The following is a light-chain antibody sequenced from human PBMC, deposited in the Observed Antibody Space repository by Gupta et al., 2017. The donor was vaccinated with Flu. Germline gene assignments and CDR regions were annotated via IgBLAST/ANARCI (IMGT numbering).Light chain of an antibody. Sequence: EIAMTETPATLPVSPGERASLSCRASQSLRSNLAWYKHKPGKAPRLLIFGTSTRATGVPARFSGSGSGREFTLTIISLQYEDFAVYYCQPYEDWSPVNFGGGTKVEIK. V-gene: IGKV3-15*01. CDR1: QSLRSN. CDR2: GTS. J-gene: IGKJ4*01. CDR3: QPYEDWSPVN.